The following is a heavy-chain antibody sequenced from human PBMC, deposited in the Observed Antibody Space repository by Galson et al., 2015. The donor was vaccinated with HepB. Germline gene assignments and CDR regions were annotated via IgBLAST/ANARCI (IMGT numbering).Heavy chain of an antibody. V-gene: IGHV1-18*01. CDR1: GYTFTNYG. CDR2: ISTYKGNT. Sequence: SVKVSCKAFGYTFTNYGITWVRQAPGQGLQWMGWISTYKGNTNYAQKVQGRVTLTTDTSTSTAYMELRGLRSDDPAVYYCARDWQKCNSANCPGDAINVWGPGTVVTVSS. CDR3: ARDWQKCNSANCPGDAINV. J-gene: IGHJ3*01. D-gene: IGHD2/OR15-2a*01.